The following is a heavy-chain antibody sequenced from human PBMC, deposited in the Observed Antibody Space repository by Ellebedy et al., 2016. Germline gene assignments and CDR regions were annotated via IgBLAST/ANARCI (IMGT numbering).Heavy chain of an antibody. V-gene: IGHV5-51*01. D-gene: IGHD2-15*01. Sequence: GESLKISXKGSGYSFTSYWIGWVRQMPGKGLEWMGIIYPDDSDTRYSPSFQRHVIISADKSTSTAYLQWSSLKASDTAMYYCARDLYCSGGSCPQNAFDIWGQGTMVTVSS. J-gene: IGHJ3*02. CDR3: ARDLYCSGGSCPQNAFDI. CDR2: IYPDDSDT. CDR1: GYSFTSYW.